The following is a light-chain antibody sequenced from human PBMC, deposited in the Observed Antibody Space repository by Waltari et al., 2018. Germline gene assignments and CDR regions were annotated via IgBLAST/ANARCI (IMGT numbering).Light chain of an antibody. V-gene: IGLV2-23*02. J-gene: IGLJ2*01. Sequence: QSALTQPASVSGSPGQSITISCTGTNNALGGYNLVSWYQQHPGKAPKVIIFEVNKRPSGVSNRFSGSKSGNTASLTVSGLHPEDEADYYCCSYAGTPRVVFGGGTKLTVL. CDR1: NNALGGYNL. CDR2: EVN. CDR3: CSYAGTPRVV.